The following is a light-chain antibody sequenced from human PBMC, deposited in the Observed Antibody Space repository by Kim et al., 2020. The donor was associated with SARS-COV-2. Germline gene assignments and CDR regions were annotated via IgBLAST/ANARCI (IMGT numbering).Light chain of an antibody. V-gene: IGLV2-14*03. CDR2: DVT. CDR1: ISAVGGYDY. CDR3: ASYTSTDSLYV. Sequence: QSTTVSCTGTISAVGGYDYVSWYQQYPGKAPQLLIYDVTNRPSGISHRFSGSKSGNTASLIISGLQADDEAQYYCASYTSTDSLYVFGTGTKVTVL. J-gene: IGLJ1*01.